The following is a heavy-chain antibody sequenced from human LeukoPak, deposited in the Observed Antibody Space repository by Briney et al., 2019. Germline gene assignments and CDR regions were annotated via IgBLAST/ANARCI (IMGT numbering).Heavy chain of an antibody. J-gene: IGHJ4*02. CDR2: IYYSGST. D-gene: IGHD2-2*01. Sequence: SETLSLTCTVSGGSISTSNYYWGWIRQPPGKGLEWIGSIYYSGSTYYNPSLKSRVAISVDTSKNQFSLKLSSVTAADTAVYYCAREVVWGQGTLVTVSS. CDR1: GGSISTSNYY. V-gene: IGHV4-39*07. CDR3: AREVV.